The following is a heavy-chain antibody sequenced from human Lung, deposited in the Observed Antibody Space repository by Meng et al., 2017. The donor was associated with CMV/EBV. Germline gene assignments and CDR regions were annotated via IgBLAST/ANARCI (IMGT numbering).Heavy chain of an antibody. CDR3: AGTAAAGISWSEYFQH. CDR1: RFPFSTYS. D-gene: IGHD6-13*01. CDR2: ISSSSTYI. V-gene: IGHV3-21*01. J-gene: IGHJ1*01. Sequence: GESLKISCAASRFPFSTYSMNWVRQAPGKGLEWVSSISSSSTYIYYADSVKGRFTISRDNAKNSLYLQMNSLRAEDTAVYYCAGTAAAGISWSEYFQHWGQGXLVTVSS.